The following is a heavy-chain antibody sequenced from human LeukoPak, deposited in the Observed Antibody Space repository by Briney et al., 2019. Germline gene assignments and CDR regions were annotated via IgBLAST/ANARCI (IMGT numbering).Heavy chain of an antibody. J-gene: IGHJ4*02. V-gene: IGHV1-69*06. CDR2: IIPIFGTA. D-gene: IGHD3-22*01. CDR3: ARDRGYDKLHTFDY. CDR1: GGTFISYA. Sequence: ASVKVSCKAAGGTFISYAISWVRQAPGQGLEWMGGIIPIFGTANYAQKFQDRVTITADKSTSTAYMGLSSLRSEDTAVYYCARDRGYDKLHTFDYWGQGTLVTVSS.